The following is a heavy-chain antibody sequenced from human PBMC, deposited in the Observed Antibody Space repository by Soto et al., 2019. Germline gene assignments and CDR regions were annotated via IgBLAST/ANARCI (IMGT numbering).Heavy chain of an antibody. V-gene: IGHV5-51*01. CDR3: ARGGRDGYNSIDY. CDR2: IYPGDSDT. D-gene: IGHD5-12*01. J-gene: IGHJ4*02. CDR1: GYSFTSYW. Sequence: ECLTSSCTSSGYSFTSYWIGWVRQMPGKGLEWMGIIYPGDSDTRYSPSFQGQVTISADKSISTAYLQWGSLKASDTAMYYCARGGRDGYNSIDYWGQGTLVTVSS.